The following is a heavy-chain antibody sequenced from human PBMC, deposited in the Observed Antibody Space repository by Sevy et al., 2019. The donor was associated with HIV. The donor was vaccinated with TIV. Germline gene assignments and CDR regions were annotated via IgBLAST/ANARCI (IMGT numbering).Heavy chain of an antibody. D-gene: IGHD6-19*01. CDR3: AKDIGATGIAVVAN. V-gene: IGHV3-9*01. Sequence: GGSLRLSCAASGFTFDDFAMHWVRQVPGKGLEWVSGLNWDSGSVAYAASVKGRFPISRDNAKNALFLQMNSLRAEETALYYCAKDIGATGIAVVANWGQGIQVTVSS. CDR2: LNWDSGSV. CDR1: GFTFDDFA. J-gene: IGHJ4*02.